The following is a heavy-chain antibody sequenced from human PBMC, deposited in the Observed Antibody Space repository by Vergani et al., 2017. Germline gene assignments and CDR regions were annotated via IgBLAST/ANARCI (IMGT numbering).Heavy chain of an antibody. CDR2: ISYDGSYK. J-gene: IGHJ4*02. D-gene: IGHD5-24*01. CDR1: GFTFSNFG. V-gene: IGHV3-30*03. CDR3: ARETRDTPSSLDY. Sequence: QVQLVESGGGVVQPGRSLRLSCAASGFTFSNFGMHWVRQAPGKGLEWVAIISYDGSYKYFADSVKGRFTISKDISKNTLYLQMNSLRGDDTAVYYCARETRDTPSSLDYWGQGTLVTVSS.